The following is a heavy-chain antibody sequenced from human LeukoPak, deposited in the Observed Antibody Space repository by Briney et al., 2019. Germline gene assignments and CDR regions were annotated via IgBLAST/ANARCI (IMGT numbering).Heavy chain of an antibody. J-gene: IGHJ3*02. CDR3: VRKITGRAFDI. V-gene: IGHV3-64D*09. CDR2: IDSNGDST. Sequence: GGSLRLSCAASGFTFRSYSMHWVRQAPGKGLEYVSAIDSNGDSTYYADSVKGRFTISRENSKNTLYLQMSSLRPEDAAVYYCVRKITGRAFDIWGQGTMVTVSS. D-gene: IGHD1-20*01. CDR1: GFTFRSYS.